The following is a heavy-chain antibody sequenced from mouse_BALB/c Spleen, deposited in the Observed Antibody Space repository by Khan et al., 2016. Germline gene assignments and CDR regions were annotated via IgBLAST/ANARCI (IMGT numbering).Heavy chain of an antibody. CDR1: GYSITSDYA. Sequence: EVQLQESGPGLVKPSQSLSLTCTVTGYSITSDYAWNWIRQFPGNKLEWMGYISYSGSTSYNPSLKSRISITRDTSKNKFFLQLNTVTTEDTATYYCARGLGRAYWGQGTLVTVSA. D-gene: IGHD4-1*01. J-gene: IGHJ3*01. CDR2: ISYSGST. V-gene: IGHV3-2*02. CDR3: ARGLGRAY.